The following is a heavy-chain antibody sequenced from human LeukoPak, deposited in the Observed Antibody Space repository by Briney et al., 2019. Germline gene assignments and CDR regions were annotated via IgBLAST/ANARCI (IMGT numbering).Heavy chain of an antibody. J-gene: IGHJ4*02. CDR2: MNPNSGNT. Sequence: ASVKVSCKASGYTFTSYDINWVRQATGQGLEWMGWMNPNSGNTDYAQKFQGRVTITADTSTSTAYMELSSLRSEDTAVYYCARVAGSSYDYWGQGTLVTVSS. CDR1: GYTFTSYD. V-gene: IGHV1-8*01. CDR3: ARVAGSSYDY. D-gene: IGHD3-10*01.